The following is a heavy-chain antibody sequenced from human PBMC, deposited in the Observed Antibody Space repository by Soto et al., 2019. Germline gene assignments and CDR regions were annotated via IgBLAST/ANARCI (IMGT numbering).Heavy chain of an antibody. J-gene: IGHJ4*02. CDR1: GGSISNYY. Sequence: SETLSLTCTVSGGSISNYYWSWIRQPPGKGLEWIGYIHYSGSTKYNPSLKSRVTISADTSKNQFSLKLSSVTAADAAVYYCARGHYDFWSGYFATFAYWGQGTLVXVSS. V-gene: IGHV4-59*08. CDR3: ARGHYDFWSGYFATFAY. CDR2: IHYSGST. D-gene: IGHD3-3*01.